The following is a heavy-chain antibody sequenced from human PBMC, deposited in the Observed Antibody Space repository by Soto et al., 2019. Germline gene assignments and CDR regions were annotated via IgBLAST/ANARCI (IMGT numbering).Heavy chain of an antibody. CDR3: AKDGADTGTYNFDY. CDR2: KSNDGSNR. D-gene: IGHD1-26*01. V-gene: IGHV3-30*18. Sequence: PGSPLRLSCGASGFTSSNFGMHWVRHAPGKGVEWVTVKSNDGSNRFYAASVEGGFTIARDNSKNALYLQMSSLKTEDTAVYYWAKDGADTGTYNFDYWGQGSLVTVSS. J-gene: IGHJ4*02. CDR1: GFTSSNFG.